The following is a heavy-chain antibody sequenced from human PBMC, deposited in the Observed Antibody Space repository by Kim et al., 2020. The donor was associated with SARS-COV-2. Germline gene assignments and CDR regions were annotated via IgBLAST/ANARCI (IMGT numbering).Heavy chain of an antibody. J-gene: IGHJ5*02. D-gene: IGHD6-19*01. Sequence: SETLSLTCTVSGGSISSSSYYWGWIRQPPGKGLEWIGSIYYSGSTYYNPSLKSRVTISVDTSKNQFSLKLSSVTAADTAVYYCARHTSSGWYLSMGFWFDPWGQGTLVTVSS. CDR2: IYYSGST. CDR1: GGSISSSSYY. CDR3: ARHTSSGWYLSMGFWFDP. V-gene: IGHV4-39*01.